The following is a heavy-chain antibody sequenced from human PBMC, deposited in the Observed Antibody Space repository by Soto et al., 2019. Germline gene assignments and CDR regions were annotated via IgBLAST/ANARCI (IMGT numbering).Heavy chain of an antibody. J-gene: IGHJ4*02. CDR2: SSNSGTFS. Sequence: QVQLVESGGGLVKPGGSLRLSCEGSGFTFSDYYISWIRQAPGKGLEWISYSSNSGTFSRYADSVKGRFSSSRDNTKNLLYLQMNSLRPEDTAVYYWARSGDNYNRLDYWGQGTPVTVSS. V-gene: IGHV3-11*06. D-gene: IGHD1-1*01. CDR3: ARSGDNYNRLDY. CDR1: GFTFSDYY.